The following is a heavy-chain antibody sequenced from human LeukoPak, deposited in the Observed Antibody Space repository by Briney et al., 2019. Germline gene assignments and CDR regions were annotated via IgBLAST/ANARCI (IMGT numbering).Heavy chain of an antibody. CDR3: ARTTRSWYEDNDAFDI. D-gene: IGHD6-13*01. J-gene: IGHJ3*02. CDR1: AYTFTIYT. Sequence: ASVKVSCKASAYTFTIYTIHWVRQAPGQRLEWMGWINAGNGNTRYSQNFQGRVTITRDTSATTAYMELSSLRSEDTAVYYCARTTRSWYEDNDAFDIWGQGTTVTASS. V-gene: IGHV1-3*01. CDR2: INAGNGNT.